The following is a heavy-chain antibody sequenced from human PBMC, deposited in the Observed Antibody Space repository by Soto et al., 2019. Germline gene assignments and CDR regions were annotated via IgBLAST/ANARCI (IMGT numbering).Heavy chain of an antibody. V-gene: IGHV4-31*03. CDR1: GGSISSGGYY. CDR3: ARAPAGNFDY. D-gene: IGHD2-2*01. CDR2: IYYSGST. J-gene: IGHJ4*02. Sequence: TLSLTCTVSGGSISSGGYYWSWIRQHPGEGLEWIGYIYYSGSTYYNPSLKSRVTISVDTSKNQFSLKLSSVTAADTAVYYCARAPAGNFDYWGQGTLVTVSS.